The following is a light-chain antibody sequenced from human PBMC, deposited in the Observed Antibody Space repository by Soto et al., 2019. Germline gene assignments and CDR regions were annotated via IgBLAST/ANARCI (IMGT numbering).Light chain of an antibody. Sequence: QSVLTQPPSASRSPGQSVTISCAGTSSGVGGYNYVSWYQQYPGKVPKLMIYEVSERPSGVPDRFSGSKSGNTAFLTVSGLQAEDEADYYCLSYADTAYVFGTGTKVTVL. V-gene: IGLV2-8*01. J-gene: IGLJ1*01. CDR3: LSYADTAYV. CDR1: SSGVGGYNY. CDR2: EVS.